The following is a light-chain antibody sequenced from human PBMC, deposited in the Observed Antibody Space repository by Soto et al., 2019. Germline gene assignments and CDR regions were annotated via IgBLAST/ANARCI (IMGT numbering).Light chain of an antibody. CDR3: QQAYSFPIT. CDR1: QGIRNN. J-gene: IGKJ5*01. CDR2: GTS. V-gene: IGKV1-17*01. Sequence: DIQMTQSPSSLFASVGDRVSITCRASQGIRNNLGWYQQRPGKAPKRLIYGTSNLQTGVPSRFSGSGYGTDFTLSINSLQPEDFATYYCQQAYSFPITFGQGTRLEIK.